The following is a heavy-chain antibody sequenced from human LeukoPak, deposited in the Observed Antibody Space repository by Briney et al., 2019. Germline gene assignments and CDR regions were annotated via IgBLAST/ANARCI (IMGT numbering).Heavy chain of an antibody. CDR3: ASTPYYYGSGSYNYFDC. Sequence: SETLSLTCTVSGGSISSGSHYWGWIRQPPGKGLEWIGNIYYSGSTYYNPSLMSRVTISVDTSKNQFSLNLSSVTAADTAVYYCASTPYYYGSGSYNYFDCWGQGTLVTVSS. CDR1: GGSISSGSHY. J-gene: IGHJ4*02. CDR2: IYYSGST. V-gene: IGHV4-39*07. D-gene: IGHD3-10*01.